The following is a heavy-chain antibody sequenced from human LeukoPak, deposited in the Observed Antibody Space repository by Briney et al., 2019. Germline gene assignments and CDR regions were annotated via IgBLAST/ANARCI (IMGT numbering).Heavy chain of an antibody. CDR3: AKDKGGIAATIGYFDY. D-gene: IGHD5-12*01. CDR1: GFTFSSYA. V-gene: IGHV3-23*01. Sequence: GGSLRLSCAASGFTFSSYAMSWVRQAPGKGLEWVSAISGSGGSTYYADSAKGRFTISRDNSKNTLYLQMNSLRAEDTAVYYCAKDKGGIAATIGYFDYWGQGTLVTVSS. J-gene: IGHJ4*02. CDR2: ISGSGGST.